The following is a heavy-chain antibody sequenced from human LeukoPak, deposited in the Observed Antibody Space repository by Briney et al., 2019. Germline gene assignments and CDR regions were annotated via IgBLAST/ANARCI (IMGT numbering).Heavy chain of an antibody. D-gene: IGHD2-15*01. V-gene: IGHV1-2*06. J-gene: IGHJ5*02. CDR3: ARESGGGRRNWFDP. CDR1: GYTFTGYY. Sequence: GASVKVSCKASGYTFTGYYMHWVRQAPGQGLEWMGRINPNSGGTNYAQKFQGRVTMTRDTSISTAYMELSRLRSDDTAVYYCARESGGGRRNWFDPWGQGTLVTASS. CDR2: INPNSGGT.